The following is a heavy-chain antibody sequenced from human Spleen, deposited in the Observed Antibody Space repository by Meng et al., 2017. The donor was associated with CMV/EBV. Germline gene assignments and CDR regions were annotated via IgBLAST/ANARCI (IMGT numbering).Heavy chain of an antibody. V-gene: IGHV3-53*01. CDR1: GFTVSSNF. CDR3: ARGGAVGLTVYFDY. CDR2: IYIGGST. Sequence: GESLKISCAAAGFTVSSNFLNWVRQAPGKVLEWVSVIYIGGSTYYADSVKGRFTISRDNSKNTLYLQRNSLRAEDTAVYYCARGGAVGLTVYFDYWGQGTLVTVSS. J-gene: IGHJ4*02. D-gene: IGHD6-19*01.